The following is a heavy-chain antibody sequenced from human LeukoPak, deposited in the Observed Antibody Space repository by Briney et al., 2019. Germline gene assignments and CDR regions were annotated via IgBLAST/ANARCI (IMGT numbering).Heavy chain of an antibody. CDR3: ARRRWEPDNAFDI. CDR2: IYYSGST. J-gene: IGHJ3*02. D-gene: IGHD1-26*01. CDR1: GGSISNYY. Sequence: PSETLSLTCTVSGGSISNYYWSWTRQPPGKGLEWIGYIYYSGSTNYNPSLKSRVTISVDTSKNQFSLKLSSVTAADTAVYYCARRRWEPDNAFDIWGQGTMVTVSS. V-gene: IGHV4-59*08.